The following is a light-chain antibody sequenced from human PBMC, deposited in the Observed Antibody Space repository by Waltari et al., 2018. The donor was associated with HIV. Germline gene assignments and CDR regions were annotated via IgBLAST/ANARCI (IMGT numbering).Light chain of an antibody. Sequence: QSVLTQPPSASGTPGQRVTISCSGSSSTIGSNTVNWYHQLPGTAPKLPIYSNNQRPSGVPDRFSGSKSGTSASLAISGLQSEDEADYYCAAWDDSLNGPVFGGGTKLTVL. CDR1: SSTIGSNT. CDR3: AAWDDSLNGPV. J-gene: IGLJ2*01. V-gene: IGLV1-44*01. CDR2: SNN.